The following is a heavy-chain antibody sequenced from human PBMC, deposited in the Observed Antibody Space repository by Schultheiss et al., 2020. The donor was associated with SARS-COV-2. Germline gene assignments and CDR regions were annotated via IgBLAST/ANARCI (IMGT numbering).Heavy chain of an antibody. CDR1: GFTFSSYA. CDR3: AKGAAAAAYSFDY. Sequence: GESLKISCAASGFTFSSYAMHWVRQATGKGLEWVSAISGSGGSTYYADSVKGRFTISRDNSKNTLYLQMNSLRAEDTAVYYCAKGAAAAAYSFDYWGQGTLVTVSS. J-gene: IGHJ4*02. D-gene: IGHD6-13*01. V-gene: IGHV3-23*01. CDR2: ISGSGGST.